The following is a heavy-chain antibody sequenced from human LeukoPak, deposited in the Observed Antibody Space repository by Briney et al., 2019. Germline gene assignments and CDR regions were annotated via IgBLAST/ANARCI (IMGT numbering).Heavy chain of an antibody. CDR3: ARTSSSDYFDY. CDR1: RFTFSSYW. J-gene: IGHJ4*02. D-gene: IGHD6-13*01. CDR2: IKQDGSEK. Sequence: PGGSLRLSCAASRFTFSSYWMSWVRQGPGKGREWVANIKQDGSEKYYVDSVKGRFTISRDNAKNSLYLQMNSLRAEDTAVYYCARTSSSDYFDYWGQGTLVTVSS. V-gene: IGHV3-7*04.